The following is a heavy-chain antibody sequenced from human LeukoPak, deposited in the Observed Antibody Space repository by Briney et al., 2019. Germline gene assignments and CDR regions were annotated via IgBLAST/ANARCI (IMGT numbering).Heavy chain of an antibody. CDR3: ARLRGTGGYYFYYYFDS. J-gene: IGHJ4*02. V-gene: IGHV4-39*01. CDR2: IYYSGNSGNT. CDR1: GGSINNDNYY. D-gene: IGHD2-8*02. Sequence: SETLSLTCTVSGGSINNDNYYWGWIRQSPGKGLEWIGNIYYSGNSGNTYYNPSLKSRVTISVDTAKNQFSLNLSSVTAADTALYYCARLRGTGGYYFYYYFDSWGLGTLVSVSS.